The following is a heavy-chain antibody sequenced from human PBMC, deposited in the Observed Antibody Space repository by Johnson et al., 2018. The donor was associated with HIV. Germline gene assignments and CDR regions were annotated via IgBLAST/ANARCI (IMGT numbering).Heavy chain of an antibody. CDR2: IKQDGSEK. V-gene: IGHV3-7*01. J-gene: IGHJ3*02. CDR1: GFTFSSYG. Sequence: EKLVESGGGVVQPGRSLRLSCAASGFTFSSYGMHWVRQAPGKGLEWVANIKQDGSEKYYVDSVKGRFTISRDNSKNTLYLQMNSLRAEDTAVYYCAKWWFRELLPNAFDIWGQGTMVTVSS. CDR3: AKWWFRELLPNAFDI. D-gene: IGHD3-10*01.